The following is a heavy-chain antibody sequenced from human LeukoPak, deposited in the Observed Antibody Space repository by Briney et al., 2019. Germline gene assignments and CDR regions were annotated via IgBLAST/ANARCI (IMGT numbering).Heavy chain of an antibody. J-gene: IGHJ4*02. Sequence: SETLSLTCTVSGGSISSSSYYWGWIRQAPGKGLEWIGSIYYSGSTYYNPSLKSRVTLSVDTSKNQFSLKLSSVTAADTAVYYCASSLATVKFSSYWGQGTLVTVSS. D-gene: IGHD5-12*01. CDR3: ASSLATVKFSSY. CDR1: GGSISSSSYY. V-gene: IGHV4-39*01. CDR2: IYYSGST.